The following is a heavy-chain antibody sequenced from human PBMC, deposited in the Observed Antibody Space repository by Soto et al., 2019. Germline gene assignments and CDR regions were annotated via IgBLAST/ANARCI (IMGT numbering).Heavy chain of an antibody. CDR3: ARLPMYYYDSSGRDAFDI. D-gene: IGHD3-22*01. J-gene: IGHJ3*02. CDR1: GYSFTSYW. Sequence: GESLKISCKGSGYSFTSYWIGWVRQMPGKGLEWMGIIYPGDSDTRYSPSFQGQVTISADKSISTAYLQWSSLKASDTAMYYCARLPMYYYDSSGRDAFDIRGQRTMVTVSS. CDR2: IYPGDSDT. V-gene: IGHV5-51*01.